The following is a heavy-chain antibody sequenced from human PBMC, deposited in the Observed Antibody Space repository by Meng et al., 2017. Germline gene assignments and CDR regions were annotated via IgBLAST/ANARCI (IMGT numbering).Heavy chain of an antibody. CDR1: GFTFSSYA. V-gene: IGHV3-30*04. Sequence: LSLTCAASGFTFSSYAMHWVRQAPGKGLEWVAVISYDGSNKYYADSVKGRFTISRDNSKNTLYLQMNSLRAEDTAVYYCARGDYGDYGWGQGTLVTVSS. J-gene: IGHJ4*02. D-gene: IGHD4-17*01. CDR3: ARGDYGDYG. CDR2: ISYDGSNK.